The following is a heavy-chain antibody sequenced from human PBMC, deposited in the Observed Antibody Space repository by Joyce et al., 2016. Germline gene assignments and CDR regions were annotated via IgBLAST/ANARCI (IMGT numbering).Heavy chain of an antibody. D-gene: IGHD1-26*01. CDR2: INTNAGGT. V-gene: IGHV1-2*02. CDR3: ARALSGDVFDF. Sequence: QVQLVQSGPEMKNPGASVRVSCKASGYTFTYNYIHWVRQAPGQGPEGMGWINTNAGGTDYAQKFQGRVTMTRDTSISTAYMELSRLGSDDTAVYFCARALSGDVFDFWGQGTMVTVSS. CDR1: GYTFTYNY. J-gene: IGHJ3*01.